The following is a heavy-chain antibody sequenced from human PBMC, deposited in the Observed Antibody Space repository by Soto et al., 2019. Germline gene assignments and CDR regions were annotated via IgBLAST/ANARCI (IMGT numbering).Heavy chain of an antibody. D-gene: IGHD6-13*01. CDR1: GFTFSSYD. J-gene: IGHJ5*02. V-gene: IGHV3-13*01. CDR2: IGTAGDT. CDR3: ANVLWGSSSWYGFDP. Sequence: GGSLRLSCAASGFTFSSYDMRWVRQATGKGLEWVSAIGTAGDTYYPGSVKGRFTISRDNSKNTLYLQMNSLRAEDTAVYYCANVLWGSSSWYGFDPWGQGTLVTVSS.